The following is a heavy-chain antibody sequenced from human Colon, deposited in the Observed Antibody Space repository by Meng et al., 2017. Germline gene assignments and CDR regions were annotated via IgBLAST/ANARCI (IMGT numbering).Heavy chain of an antibody. D-gene: IGHD3-22*01. CDR3: ARDFHSTMTVFDS. J-gene: IGHJ4*02. Sequence: HVQQQESGPGLVRPSRTLSLPCAVSGGSNTNDNWWSWVRQPPGKGLEWSGEIFHAGNTNYNPSLKSRVTMSLDKSKNQFSLTLTSVTAADTAVYYCARDFHSTMTVFDSWGQGTLVTVSS. V-gene: IGHV4-4*02. CDR1: GGSNTNDNW. CDR2: IFHAGNT.